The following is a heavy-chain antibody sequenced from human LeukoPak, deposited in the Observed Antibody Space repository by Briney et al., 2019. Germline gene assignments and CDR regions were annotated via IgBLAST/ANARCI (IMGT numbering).Heavy chain of an antibody. CDR2: INANSGGT. J-gene: IGHJ6*03. V-gene: IGHV1-2*06. CDR3: AREGEASYNDRRYPAAKAHRYYYMDV. D-gene: IGHD3-10*01. CDR1: GYTFTGYY. Sequence: ASVKVSCKASGYTFTGYYMHWVRQAPGQGLEWMGRINANSGGTNYAQKFQGRVTMTRDRSISTVYLELSSLRSDDTAVYYCAREGEASYNDRRYPAAKAHRYYYMDVWGKVTTLIVSS.